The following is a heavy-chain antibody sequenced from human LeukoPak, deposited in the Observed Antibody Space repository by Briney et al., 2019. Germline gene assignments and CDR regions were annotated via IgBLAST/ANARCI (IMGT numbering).Heavy chain of an antibody. V-gene: IGHV4-39*01. CDR1: GGSISSSSYY. CDR3: ARVVGIYGGNQGWFDP. Sequence: SETLSLTCTVSGGSISSSSYYWGWIRQPPGKGLEWIGSINYSGSTYYNPSLKSRVTISVDTSKNQFSLKLSSVTAADTAVYYCARVVGIYGGNQGWFDPWGQGTLVTVSS. J-gene: IGHJ5*02. D-gene: IGHD4-23*01. CDR2: INYSGST.